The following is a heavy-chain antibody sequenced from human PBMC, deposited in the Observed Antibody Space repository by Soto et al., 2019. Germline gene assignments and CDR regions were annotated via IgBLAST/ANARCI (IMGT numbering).Heavy chain of an antibody. CDR3: ARVLRYFDWLSYIDY. D-gene: IGHD3-9*01. CDR1: GGSISSYY. V-gene: IGHV4-59*01. CDR2: IYYSGST. J-gene: IGHJ4*02. Sequence: SETLSLTCPVSGGSISSYYWSWIRQPPGKGLEWIGYIYYSGSTNYNPSLKSRLTISVDTSKNQFSLKLTSVTAADTALYYCARVLRYFDWLSYIDYWGQGTLVTVSS.